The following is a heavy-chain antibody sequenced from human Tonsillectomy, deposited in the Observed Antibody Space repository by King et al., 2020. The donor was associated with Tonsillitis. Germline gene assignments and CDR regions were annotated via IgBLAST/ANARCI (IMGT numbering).Heavy chain of an antibody. CDR1: GYTFISYG. CDR3: ARRPLGEYYYDTTNYRTTGYNWFDP. V-gene: IGHV1-18*04. J-gene: IGHJ5*02. Sequence: VQLVESGAEVKKPGASVKVSCKASGYTFISYGISWVRQAPGQGLEWMGWINTYNGNTKYAQKFQGRVTMTTDTSTSTAFMELRSLRSDDTAVYYCARRPLGEYYYDTTNYRTTGYNWFDPWGQGTLVTVSS. D-gene: IGHD3-22*01. CDR2: INTYNGNT.